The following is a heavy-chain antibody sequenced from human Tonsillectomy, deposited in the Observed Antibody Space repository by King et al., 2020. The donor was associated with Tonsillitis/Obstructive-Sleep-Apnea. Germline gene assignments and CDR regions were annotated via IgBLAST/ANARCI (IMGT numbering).Heavy chain of an antibody. CDR2: FSWDGAGP. V-gene: IGHV3-43*01. D-gene: IGHD2-8*01. J-gene: IGHJ4*02. Sequence: VQLLESGGVVVQPGGSLRITCAASGFILDDFTVHWVRQSRVKGLDWVGFFSWDGAGPYYAGSVKGRFTISRDNTKNSLYLQMNSLTTDDTACYYCAAGLYGHYWGRGTLFTVSS. CDR1: GFILDDFT. CDR3: AAGLYGHY.